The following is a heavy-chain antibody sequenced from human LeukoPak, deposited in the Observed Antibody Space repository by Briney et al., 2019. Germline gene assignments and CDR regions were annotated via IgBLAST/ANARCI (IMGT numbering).Heavy chain of an antibody. V-gene: IGHV4-61*02. CDR1: GGSISSSSYY. D-gene: IGHD3-3*01. J-gene: IGHJ4*02. CDR2: IYTSGST. CDR3: ARLIWSGYYFFDY. Sequence: SETLSLTCTVSGGSISSSSYYWSWIRQPAGKGLEWIGRIYTSGSTNYNPFLKSRVTISVDTSKNQFSLKLSSVTAADTAVYYCARLIWSGYYFFDYWGQGILVTVSS.